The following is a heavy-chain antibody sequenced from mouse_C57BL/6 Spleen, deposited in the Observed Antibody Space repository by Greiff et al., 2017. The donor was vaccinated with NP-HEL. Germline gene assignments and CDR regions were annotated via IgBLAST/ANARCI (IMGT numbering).Heavy chain of an antibody. J-gene: IGHJ4*01. CDR2: IYPGDGDT. Sequence: QVQLQRPGPELVKPGASVKFSCKASGYAFTSSWLNWVKQRPGKGLEWIGRIYPGDGDTNYNGKFKSKATLTAATSSSTAYMQLSSLTSEDSAVYFCASYYAYDSYAICYWGHEPSVT. CDR3: ASYYAYDSYAICY. CDR1: GYAFTSSW. V-gene: IGHV1-82*01. D-gene: IGHD2-12*01.